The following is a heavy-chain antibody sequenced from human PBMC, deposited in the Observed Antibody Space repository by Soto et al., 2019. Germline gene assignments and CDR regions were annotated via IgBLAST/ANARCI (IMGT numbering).Heavy chain of an antibody. Sequence: SETLSLTCTVSGGSISSGGYYWSWIRQHPGKGLEWIGYIYYSGSTYYNPSLKSRVTISVDTSKNQFSLKLSSVTAADTAVYYCARDILPGYYYYGMDVWGQGTTVTVSS. CDR2: IYYSGST. CDR1: GGSISSGGYY. D-gene: IGHD3-9*01. CDR3: ARDILPGYYYYGMDV. V-gene: IGHV4-31*03. J-gene: IGHJ6*02.